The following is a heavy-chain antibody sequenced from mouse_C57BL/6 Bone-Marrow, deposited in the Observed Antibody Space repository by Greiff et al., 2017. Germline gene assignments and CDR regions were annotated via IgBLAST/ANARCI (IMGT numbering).Heavy chain of an antibody. CDR3: TDHGYDGYFDV. D-gene: IGHD2-2*01. Sequence: EVQLQQSGAELVRPGASVKLSCTASGFNFKDDYMHWVKQRPEQGLEWIGWIDPENGDPEYDSKFQGKATITADPSSNPAYLQLSSLTSEDTAVYYCTDHGYDGYFDVWGTGTTVTVSS. V-gene: IGHV14-4*01. CDR1: GFNFKDDY. CDR2: IDPENGDP. J-gene: IGHJ1*03.